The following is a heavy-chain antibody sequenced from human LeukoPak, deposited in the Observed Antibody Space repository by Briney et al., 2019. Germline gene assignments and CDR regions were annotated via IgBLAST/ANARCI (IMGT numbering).Heavy chain of an antibody. Sequence: GASVKVSCKASGGTFSSYAISWVRQAPGQGLEWMGGIIPIFGTANYARKFQGRVTITTDESTSTAYMELSSLRSEDTAVYYCARGGATDSSFDYWGQGTLVTVSS. CDR3: ARGGATDSSFDY. D-gene: IGHD1-26*01. CDR2: IIPIFGTA. V-gene: IGHV1-69*05. CDR1: GGTFSSYA. J-gene: IGHJ4*02.